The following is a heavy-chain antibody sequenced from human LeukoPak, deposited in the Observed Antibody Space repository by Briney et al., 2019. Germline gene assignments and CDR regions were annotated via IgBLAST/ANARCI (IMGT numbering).Heavy chain of an antibody. V-gene: IGHV3-7*01. Sequence: GGSLRLSCAASGFTFSSYWMSWVRQAPGKGLEWVANIKQGGSEKYYVDSVKGRFTISRDNAKNSLYLQMNSLRAEDTAVYYCAGLATVTTFYYFDYWGQGTLVTVSS. J-gene: IGHJ4*02. CDR1: GFTFSSYW. CDR3: AGLATVTTFYYFDY. CDR2: IKQGGSEK. D-gene: IGHD4-17*01.